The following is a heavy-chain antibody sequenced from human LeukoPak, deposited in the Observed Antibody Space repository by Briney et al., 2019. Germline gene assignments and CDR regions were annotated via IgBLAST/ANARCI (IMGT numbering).Heavy chain of an antibody. CDR1: GGSVSRVSYY. Sequence: SETLSLTCTVSGGSVSRVSYYWSWIRQPPRKGLEWVGYIYYSGRTNYNPSLKSRVTISVDTSNNQFSLKLSSVTAADTAVYHCAREAMYSYGNHFEYWGQRTLVTVSS. V-gene: IGHV4-61*01. D-gene: IGHD5-18*01. J-gene: IGHJ4*02. CDR2: IYYSGRT. CDR3: AREAMYSYGNHFEY.